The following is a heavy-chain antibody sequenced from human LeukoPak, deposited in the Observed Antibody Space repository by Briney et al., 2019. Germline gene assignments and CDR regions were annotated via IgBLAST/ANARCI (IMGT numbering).Heavy chain of an antibody. CDR2: IYYNGRT. V-gene: IGHV4-59*01. J-gene: IGHJ4*02. D-gene: IGHD2-2*01. Sequence: SETLSLXCSVSGGSISSYYWSWIRQPPGKALEWIGYIYYNGRTHYNPSLESRVTISVDTSKNQFSLQLHSVTAADTAVYYCSRVFCSSTSCQKTFDYWGQGSLVTVSS. CDR1: GGSISSYY. CDR3: SRVFCSSTSCQKTFDY.